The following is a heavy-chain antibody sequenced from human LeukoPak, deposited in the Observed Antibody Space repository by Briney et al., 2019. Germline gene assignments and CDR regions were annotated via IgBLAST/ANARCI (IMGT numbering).Heavy chain of an antibody. Sequence: GASVKVSCSASASTFTSYVISWVRQAPGPGLEWMGWISAYNGNTNYAQKLQGRVTMTTDTSTSTAYMELRSLRSDDTAVYYCARVTYYYGSGSYLSVSFFDYWGQGTLVTVSS. CDR2: ISAYNGNT. D-gene: IGHD3-10*01. V-gene: IGHV1-18*01. CDR3: ARVTYYYGSGSYLSVSFFDY. J-gene: IGHJ4*02. CDR1: ASTFTSYV.